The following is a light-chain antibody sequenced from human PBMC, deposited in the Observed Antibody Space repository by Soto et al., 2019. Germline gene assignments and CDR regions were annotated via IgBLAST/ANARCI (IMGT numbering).Light chain of an antibody. J-gene: IGKJ3*01. CDR3: QQYNNWPPLFT. CDR1: QSVSNN. CDR2: RAS. Sequence: EIVMTQSPATLSVSPGERATLSCKASQSVSNNLAWYQQRPGQAPRLLIYRASTRATGIPARFSGSGSGTDFTLTISSLQSEDFAVYYCQQYNNWPPLFTFGPGTKVDIK. V-gene: IGKV3-15*01.